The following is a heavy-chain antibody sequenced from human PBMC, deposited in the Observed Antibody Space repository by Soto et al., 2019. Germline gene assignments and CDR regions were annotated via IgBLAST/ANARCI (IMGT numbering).Heavy chain of an antibody. V-gene: IGHV1-69*01. D-gene: IGHD6-19*01. Sequence: QVQLVQSGAEVKKPGSSVKVSCKASGGTFSSYAISWVRQAPGQGLEWMGGIIPIFGTANYAQKFQGRVTITADESTSTAYMELSRLRSEDTAVYYCARERRPGYSSGWYGGWFDPWGQGTLVTVSS. J-gene: IGHJ5*02. CDR3: ARERRPGYSSGWYGGWFDP. CDR2: IIPIFGTA. CDR1: GGTFSSYA.